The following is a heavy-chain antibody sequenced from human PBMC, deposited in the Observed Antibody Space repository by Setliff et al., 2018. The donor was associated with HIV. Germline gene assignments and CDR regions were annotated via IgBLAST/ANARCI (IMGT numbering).Heavy chain of an antibody. CDR3: ARDYLYYNLYNGSPVYGMDV. J-gene: IGHJ6*02. CDR1: GFTFRNYK. V-gene: IGHV3-48*03. D-gene: IGHD3-3*01. CDR2: ISIGSGGAI. Sequence: GGSLRLSCAASGFTFRNYKFNWVRQAPGRGLEWVSSISIGSGGAIDYADSVQGRFTISRDNSKNSLYLQMNSLRVEDTAVYYCARDYLYYNLYNGSPVYGMDVWGQGTTVTVSS.